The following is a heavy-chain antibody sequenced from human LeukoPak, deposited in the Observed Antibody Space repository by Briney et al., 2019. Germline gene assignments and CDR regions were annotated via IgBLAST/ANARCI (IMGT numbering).Heavy chain of an antibody. CDR3: ARGGVLLWFGELSADYYYGMDV. Sequence: VSVKVFCKASGGTFSSYAISWVRQATGQGLEWMGWMNPNSGNTGYAQKFQGRVTMTRNTSISTAYMELSSLRSEDTAVYYCARGGVLLWFGELSADYYYGMDVWGQGTTVTVSS. CDR1: GGTFSSYA. V-gene: IGHV1-8*02. D-gene: IGHD3-10*01. CDR2: MNPNSGNT. J-gene: IGHJ6*02.